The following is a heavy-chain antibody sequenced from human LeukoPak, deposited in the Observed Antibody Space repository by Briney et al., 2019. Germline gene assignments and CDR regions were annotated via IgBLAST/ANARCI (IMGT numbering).Heavy chain of an antibody. CDR3: ARPRDDSTGYYLGY. J-gene: IGHJ4*02. D-gene: IGHD3-22*01. CDR1: GGSIRGSSYY. Sequence: SETLSVTSTVSGGSIRGSSYYWGWVSQPPGNGLEWIGNIYYTGTTYYNPSLKSRVTISVDTSKNHFSLRLRSVTAADTAVYFCARPRDDSTGYYLGYWGQGTLVTVSS. V-gene: IGHV4-39*02. CDR2: IYYTGTT.